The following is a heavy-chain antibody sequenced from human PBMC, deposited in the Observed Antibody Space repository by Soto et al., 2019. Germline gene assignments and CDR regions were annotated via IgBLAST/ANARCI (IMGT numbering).Heavy chain of an antibody. J-gene: IGHJ4*02. V-gene: IGHV1-69*06. Sequence: QVQLVQSGPEVKKPGSSVKVSCKASGGTSSFYALNWVRQAPGQGLEWMGGIFPIFGTSHYAQKFQGRITITADKSTSTAYMELSSLRSEDTAVYYCASTACTGNSCYVRGFDSGGQGTLVTVPS. CDR3: ASTACTGNSCYVRGFDS. CDR2: IFPIFGTS. D-gene: IGHD2-2*01. CDR1: GGTSSFYA.